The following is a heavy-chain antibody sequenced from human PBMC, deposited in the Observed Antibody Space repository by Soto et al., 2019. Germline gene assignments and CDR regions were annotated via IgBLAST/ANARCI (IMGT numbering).Heavy chain of an antibody. J-gene: IGHJ5*02. CDR1: GFSVSSSY. V-gene: IGHV3-66*01. Sequence: EVQLVESGGGLVQPGGSLRLSCAASGFSVSSSYLYWVRQAPGKGVEWVSSIYLSGSTYYTDSVKGRFSISRDNSKNTLYLQMNSLGAEDTAIYYCVRGKVGTNPNWLDPWGQGSLVTVSS. CDR3: VRGKVGTNPNWLDP. CDR2: IYLSGST. D-gene: IGHD2-21*02.